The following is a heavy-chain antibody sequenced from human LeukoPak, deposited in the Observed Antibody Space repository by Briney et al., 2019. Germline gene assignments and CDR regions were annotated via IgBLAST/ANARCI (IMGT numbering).Heavy chain of an antibody. CDR1: GGSISSYY. Sequence: SETLSLTCTVSGGSISSYYWSWIRQPPGKGLEWIGEINHSGSTNYNPSLKSRVTISVDTSKNQFSLKLSSVTAADTAVYYCARVQYYDILTGYFDYWGQGTLVTVSS. CDR2: INHSGST. CDR3: ARVQYYDILTGYFDY. D-gene: IGHD3-9*01. V-gene: IGHV4-34*01. J-gene: IGHJ4*02.